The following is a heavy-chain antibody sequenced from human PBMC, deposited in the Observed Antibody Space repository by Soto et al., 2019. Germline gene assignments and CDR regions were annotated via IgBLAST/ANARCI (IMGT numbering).Heavy chain of an antibody. CDR2: TNQDGTEK. J-gene: IGHJ4*02. V-gene: IGHV3-7*04. CDR3: SGGVGDAV. Sequence: DEQLVESGGGLVQPGGSLRLSCAVSGFTFRRDWMNWVRQAPGKGLEWVAHTNQDGTEKYYVDSAKGRFTIFRDNAKNSLYLQMNSLGVEDTAVYYCSGGVGDAVWGQGTLVTVSS. D-gene: IGHD1-26*01. CDR1: GFTFRRDW.